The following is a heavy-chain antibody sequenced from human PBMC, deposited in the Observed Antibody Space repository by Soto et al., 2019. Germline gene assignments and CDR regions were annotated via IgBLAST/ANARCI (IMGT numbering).Heavy chain of an antibody. Sequence: QVHLQQWGAGLLKPSETLSLTCAVYGGSFSGYYWSWIRQPPGKGPEWIGEINHSGSTNYNPSLKSRVSISVGTSNNQFSLKLSSVTAADTAVYYCARGRGDGYNQHWYFDLWGRGTLVTVSS. CDR2: INHSGST. V-gene: IGHV4-34*01. CDR3: ARGRGDGYNQHWYFDL. D-gene: IGHD3-10*01. J-gene: IGHJ2*01. CDR1: GGSFSGYY.